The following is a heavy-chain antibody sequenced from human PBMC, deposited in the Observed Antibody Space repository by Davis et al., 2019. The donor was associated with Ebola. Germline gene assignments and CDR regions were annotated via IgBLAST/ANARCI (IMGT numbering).Heavy chain of an antibody. CDR2: INHSGST. D-gene: IGHD3-10*01. V-gene: IGHV4-34*01. CDR1: GGSFSGYY. J-gene: IGHJ5*02. Sequence: SETLSLTCAVYGGSFSGYYLSWIRQPPGKGLEWIGEINHSGSTNYNPSLKSRVTISVDTSKNQFSLKLSSVTAADTAVYYCARVASYGWFDPWGQGTLVTVSS. CDR3: ARVASYGWFDP.